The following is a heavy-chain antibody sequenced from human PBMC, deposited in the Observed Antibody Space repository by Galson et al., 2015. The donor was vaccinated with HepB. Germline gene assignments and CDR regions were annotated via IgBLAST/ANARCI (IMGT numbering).Heavy chain of an antibody. V-gene: IGHV3-33*01. CDR1: GFTFSAYA. CDR3: MRDGGNGVWAGLHY. Sequence: SLRLSCAASGFTFSAYAMHWVRQAPGKGLEWVAVIWHDGSNYYYADSVMGRFTISRDNSKNALYLQMNSLRDEDTAVYYCMRDGGNGVWAGLHYWGQGTLVTVSS. J-gene: IGHJ4*02. CDR2: IWHDGSNY. D-gene: IGHD2-8*01.